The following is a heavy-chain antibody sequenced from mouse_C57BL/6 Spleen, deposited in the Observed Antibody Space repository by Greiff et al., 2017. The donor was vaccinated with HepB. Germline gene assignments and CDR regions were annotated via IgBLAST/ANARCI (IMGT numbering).Heavy chain of an antibody. V-gene: IGHV1-52*01. CDR2: IDPSDSET. CDR1: GYTFTSYW. D-gene: IGHD4-1*01. Sequence: QVQLQQPGAELVRPGSSVKLSCKASGYTFTSYWMHWVKQRPIQGLEWIGNIDPSDSETHYNQKFKDKATLTVDKSSSTAYMQLSSLTSEDSAVYYCARWETNWDFDYWGQGTTLTVSS. J-gene: IGHJ2*01. CDR3: ARWETNWDFDY.